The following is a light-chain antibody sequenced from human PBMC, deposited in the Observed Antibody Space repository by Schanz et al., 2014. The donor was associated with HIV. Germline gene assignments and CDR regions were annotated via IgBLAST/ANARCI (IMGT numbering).Light chain of an antibody. V-gene: IGKV1-39*01. CDR3: QQSYSSLVT. CDR1: QKINTY. Sequence: DIQMTQSPLSLSAPVGDSVTITCRASQKINTYLNWYHQRPGKAPEVLIYAASGLQSGVPSRFSGSGSGTDFTLTISSLQPEDSGTFYCQQSYSSLVTFGQGTKLEI. J-gene: IGKJ2*01. CDR2: AAS.